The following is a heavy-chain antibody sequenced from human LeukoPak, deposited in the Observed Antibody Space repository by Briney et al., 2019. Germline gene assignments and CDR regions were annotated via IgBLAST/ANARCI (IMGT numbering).Heavy chain of an antibody. CDR3: ARLHAFDI. V-gene: IGHV4-34*01. J-gene: IGHJ3*02. CDR1: GGSITNYY. Sequence: SETLSLTGTVSGGSITNYYWSWIRQPPGKGLEWIGEINHSGSTNYNPSLKSRLTISVDTSKNQFSLKLSSVTAADTAVYYCARLHAFDIWGQGTMVTVSS. CDR2: INHSGST.